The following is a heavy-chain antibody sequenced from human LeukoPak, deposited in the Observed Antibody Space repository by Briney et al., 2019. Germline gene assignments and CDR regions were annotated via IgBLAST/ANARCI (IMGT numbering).Heavy chain of an antibody. Sequence: SETLSLTCAVYGGSFSGYYWSWIRQPPGKGLEWIGEINHSGSTNYNPSLKSRVTISVDTSKNQFSLKLSSVTAADTAVYYCARGLPPLHWGQGTLVTVSS. D-gene: IGHD5/OR15-5a*01. CDR2: INHSGST. V-gene: IGHV4-34*01. CDR3: ARGLPPLH. CDR1: GGSFSGYY. J-gene: IGHJ4*02.